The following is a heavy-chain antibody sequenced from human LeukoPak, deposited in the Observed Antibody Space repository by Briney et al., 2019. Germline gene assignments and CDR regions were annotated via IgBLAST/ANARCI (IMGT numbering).Heavy chain of an antibody. D-gene: IGHD1-26*01. CDR3: AREVDSGSYPYYFDY. V-gene: IGHV1-18*01. CDR1: GYTSTSYG. J-gene: IGHJ4*02. Sequence: GASVKVSCKASGYTSTSYGISWVRQAPGQGLEWMGWISAYNGNTNYAQKLQGRVTMTTDTSTSTAYMELRSLRSDDTAVYYCAREVDSGSYPYYFDYWGQGTLVTVSS. CDR2: ISAYNGNT.